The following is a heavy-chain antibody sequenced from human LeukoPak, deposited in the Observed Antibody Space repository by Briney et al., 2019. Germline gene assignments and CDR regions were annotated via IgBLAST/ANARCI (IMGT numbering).Heavy chain of an antibody. CDR3: ARDSGYYYLRAFDI. J-gene: IGHJ3*02. CDR1: GGSISSSSYY. Sequence: SETLSLICTVSGGSISSSSYYWGWIRQPAGEGLEWIGSIYYSGSNHYNQYLKSQVTIQVDPSKNQFSLKLSSVTAADTAVYYCARDSGYYYLRAFDIWGQGTMVTVSS. D-gene: IGHD3-22*01. V-gene: IGHV4-39*07. CDR2: IYYSGSN.